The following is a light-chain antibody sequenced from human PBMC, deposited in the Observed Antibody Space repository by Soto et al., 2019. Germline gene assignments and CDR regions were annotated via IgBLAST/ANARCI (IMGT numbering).Light chain of an antibody. CDR3: QQYNNWPPFA. Sequence: EIVMTQSPATLSVSPGERATLSCRASQSVSSRLAWYQQKPGQAPRLLIYGASTRATGIPARFSGSGSGTEFTLIISSLQSEDFAVYFCQQYNNWPPFALGGGTKVEIK. CDR1: QSVSSR. CDR2: GAS. V-gene: IGKV3-15*01. J-gene: IGKJ4*01.